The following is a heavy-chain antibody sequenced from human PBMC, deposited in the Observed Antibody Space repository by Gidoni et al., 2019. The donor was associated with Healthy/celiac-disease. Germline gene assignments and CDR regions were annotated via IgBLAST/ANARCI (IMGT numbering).Heavy chain of an antibody. CDR3: AKEHYYDSSGILDY. Sequence: QVQLVESGGGGVQPGRSLNLSCSASGFTFSSYGMHWFRQAPGKGLEWVAVISYDGSNKYYADSVKGRFTISRDNSKNTLYLQMNSLRAEDTAVYYCAKEHYYDSSGILDYWGQGTLVTVSS. CDR2: ISYDGSNK. D-gene: IGHD3-22*01. V-gene: IGHV3-30*18. J-gene: IGHJ4*02. CDR1: GFTFSSYG.